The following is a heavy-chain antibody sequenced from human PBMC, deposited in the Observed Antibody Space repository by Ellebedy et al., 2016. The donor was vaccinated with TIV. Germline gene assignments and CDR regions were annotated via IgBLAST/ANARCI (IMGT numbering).Heavy chain of an antibody. V-gene: IGHV5-51*01. CDR3: ARVPMAPQIYWYFDL. D-gene: IGHD3-10*01. CDR2: IYPGDSDT. Sequence: PGGSLRLSCKGSGYSFTSYWIGWVRQMPGKGLEWMGIIYPGDSDTRYSPSFQGQVTISTDKSISTAYLQWSSLKASDTAMYYCARVPMAPQIYWYFDLWGRGTLVTVSS. J-gene: IGHJ2*01. CDR1: GYSFTSYW.